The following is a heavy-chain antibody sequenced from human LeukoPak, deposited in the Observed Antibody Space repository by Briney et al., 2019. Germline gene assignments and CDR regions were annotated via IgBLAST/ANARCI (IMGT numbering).Heavy chain of an antibody. CDR1: GFTFGEYT. V-gene: IGHV3-23*01. D-gene: IGHD2-8*02. Sequence: GGSLRLSCAASGFTFGEYTMNWIRQTPGKGLEWVSGIYGGGRVRFYADSVRGRFTITRDNSRNTVYLEMNDLRPEDTALCYCAKDRLPDSFWSVDSWGRGTLVTVSS. CDR3: AKDRLPDSFWSVDS. J-gene: IGHJ4*02. CDR2: IYGGGRVR.